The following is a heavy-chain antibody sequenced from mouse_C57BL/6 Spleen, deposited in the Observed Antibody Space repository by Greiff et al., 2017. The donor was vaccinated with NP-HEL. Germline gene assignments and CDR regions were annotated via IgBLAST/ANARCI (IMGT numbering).Heavy chain of an antibody. Sequence: VKLMESGPELVKPGASVKISCKASGYAFSSSWMNWVKQRPGKGLEWIGRIYPGDGDTNYNGKFKGKATLTADKSSSTAYMQLSSLTSEDSAVYFCARTDYDYDDAYWGQGTLVTVSA. J-gene: IGHJ3*01. D-gene: IGHD2-4*01. CDR2: IYPGDGDT. CDR1: GYAFSSSW. V-gene: IGHV1-82*01. CDR3: ARTDYDYDDAY.